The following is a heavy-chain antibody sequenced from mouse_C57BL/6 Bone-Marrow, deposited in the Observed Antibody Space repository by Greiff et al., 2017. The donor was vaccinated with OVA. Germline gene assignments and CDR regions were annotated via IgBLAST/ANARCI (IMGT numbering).Heavy chain of an antibody. V-gene: IGHV3-6*01. D-gene: IGHD2-2*01. Sequence: ESGPGLVKPSQSLSLTCSVTGYSITSGYYWNWIRQFPGNKLEWMGYISYDGSNNYNPSLKNRISITRDTSKNQFFLKLNSVTTEDTATYYCARGYGYDAGDYWGQGTTLTVSS. CDR1: GYSITSGYY. CDR3: ARGYGYDAGDY. J-gene: IGHJ2*01. CDR2: ISYDGSN.